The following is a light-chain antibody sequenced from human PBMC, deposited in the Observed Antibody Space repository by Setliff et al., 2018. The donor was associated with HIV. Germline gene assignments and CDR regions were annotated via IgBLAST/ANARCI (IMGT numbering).Light chain of an antibody. J-gene: IGLJ1*01. CDR1: SSDIGAYDY. CDR2: GVD. CDR3: CSYAGSNIFV. V-gene: IGLV2-11*01. Sequence: QSALTQPRLVSGSRGQSITFSCTGTSSDIGAYDYVSWYQQHPGKAPKLITYGVDKRPSGVPTRFSGFKSGNTASLTIYGLQPEDEADYFCCSYAGSNIFVFGNGTKVTVL.